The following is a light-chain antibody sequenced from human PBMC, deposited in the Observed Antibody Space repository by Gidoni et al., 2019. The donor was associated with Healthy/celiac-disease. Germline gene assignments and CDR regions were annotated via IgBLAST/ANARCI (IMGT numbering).Light chain of an antibody. J-gene: IGKJ4*01. CDR1: QSVSSY. Sequence: EIVLTQSPAPLSLSPGEGATLSCRARQSVSSYLAWSQQKPGQAPRLLIYDASNGATGIPARFSGSGSGTDFTLTISSLEPEDFAVYYCQQRSNWPSLTFGGGTKVEIK. V-gene: IGKV3-11*01. CDR2: DAS. CDR3: QQRSNWPSLT.